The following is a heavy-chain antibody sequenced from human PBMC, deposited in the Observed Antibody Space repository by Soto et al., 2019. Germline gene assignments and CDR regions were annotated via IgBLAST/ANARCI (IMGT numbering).Heavy chain of an antibody. CDR3: ARGRGQWLVRSAEYFQH. CDR1: GGSISSYY. J-gene: IGHJ1*01. CDR2: IYYSGST. D-gene: IGHD6-19*01. V-gene: IGHV4-59*12. Sequence: SETLSLTCTVSGGSISSYYWSWIRQPPGKGLEWIGYIYYSGSTNYNPSLKSRVTISVDTSKNQFSLKLSSVTAADTAVYYCARGRGQWLVRSAEYFQHWGQGTLVTVS.